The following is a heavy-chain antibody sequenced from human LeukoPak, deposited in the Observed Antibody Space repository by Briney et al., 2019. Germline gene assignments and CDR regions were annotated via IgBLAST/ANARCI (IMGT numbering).Heavy chain of an antibody. CDR1: GYTFTGYY. J-gene: IGHJ4*02. D-gene: IGHD3-22*01. CDR2: INPNSGGT. Sequence: ASVKVSCKASGYTFTGYYMHWVRQAPGQGLEWMGWINPNSGGTNYAQKFQGRVTMTRDTSISTAYMELSRLRSDDTAVYYCARGEVDTDYYDSSGYYWDYWGQGTLVTASS. CDR3: ARGEVDTDYYDSSGYYWDY. V-gene: IGHV1-2*02.